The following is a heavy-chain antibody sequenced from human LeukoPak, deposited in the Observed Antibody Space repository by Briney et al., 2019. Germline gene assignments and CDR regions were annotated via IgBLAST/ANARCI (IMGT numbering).Heavy chain of an antibody. CDR3: ASGLFVYYDLLTGYDY. V-gene: IGHV4-34*01. J-gene: IGHJ4*02. CDR2: INHSGST. CDR1: GGSFSGYY. Sequence: SETLSLTCAVYGGSFSGYYWSWIRQPPGKGLEWIGEINHSGSTNYNPSLKSRVTISVDTSKNQFSLKLSSVTAADTAVYYCASGLFVYYDLLTGYDYWGQGTLVTVSS. D-gene: IGHD3-9*01.